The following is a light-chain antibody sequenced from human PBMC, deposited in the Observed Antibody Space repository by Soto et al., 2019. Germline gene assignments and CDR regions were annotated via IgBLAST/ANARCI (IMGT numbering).Light chain of an antibody. CDR1: QSISSSY. Sequence: EIVLTQSPGTLSLSPGERATLSCRASQSISSSYLAWYQQKPGQAPRLLFYAASSRATGIPDRFSGSGPGTDFTLTISRLEPQDFAVYYCQHYGRSPPLTFGGGTKVEIK. CDR2: AAS. CDR3: QHYGRSPPLT. J-gene: IGKJ4*01. V-gene: IGKV3-20*01.